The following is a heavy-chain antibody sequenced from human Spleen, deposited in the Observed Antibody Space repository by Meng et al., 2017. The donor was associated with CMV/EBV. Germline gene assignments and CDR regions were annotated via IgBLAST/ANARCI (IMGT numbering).Heavy chain of an antibody. V-gene: IGHV3-23*01. CDR3: ARDSYCSSTSCPDVPDAFDI. CDR1: GFSFSSYA. D-gene: IGHD2-2*01. J-gene: IGHJ3*02. CDR2: ISGGGGTT. Sequence: GESLKISCAASGFSFSSYAKSWVRQAPGKGLEWVSVISGGGGTTDFADSVKGRFTISRDNAKNSLYLQMNSLRAEDTAVYYCARDSYCSSTSCPDVPDAFDIWGQGTMVTVSS.